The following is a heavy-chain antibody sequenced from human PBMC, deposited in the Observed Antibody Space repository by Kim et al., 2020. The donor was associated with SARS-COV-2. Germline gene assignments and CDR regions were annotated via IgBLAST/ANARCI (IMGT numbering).Heavy chain of an antibody. CDR3: ARDRGQPDAFDI. V-gene: IGHV3-74*01. J-gene: IGHJ3*02. Sequence: GGSLRLSCAASGFTFRVYWMHWVRQAPGKGLVWVSHINADVSNTRYADSVKGRFTISRDNAKNTLYLQVNSLRAEDTALYYCARDRGQPDAFDIWGQGTVVTVSS. D-gene: IGHD3-10*01. CDR2: INADVSNT. CDR1: GFTFRVYW.